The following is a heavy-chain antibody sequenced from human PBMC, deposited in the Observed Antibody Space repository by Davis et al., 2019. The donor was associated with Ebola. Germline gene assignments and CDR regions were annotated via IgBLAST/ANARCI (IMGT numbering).Heavy chain of an antibody. CDR2: ISGGGETT. D-gene: IGHD4-17*01. J-gene: IGHJ4*02. CDR1: GFTFNNYA. Sequence: GESLKISCAASGFTFNNYAMTWIRQAPGKGLEWVSTISGGGETTYDADSGQGRFTISRDNSKNTLYLQMYSLRAKDTAVYYCAKNPKYGDYRYADFWGQGALVTVSS. CDR3: AKNPKYGDYRYADF. V-gene: IGHV3-23*01.